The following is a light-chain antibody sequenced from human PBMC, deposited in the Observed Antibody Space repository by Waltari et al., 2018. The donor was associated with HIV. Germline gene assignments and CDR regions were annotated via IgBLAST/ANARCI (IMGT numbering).Light chain of an antibody. CDR2: LNRDGSH. Sequence: QLVLTQSPSASASLGASVKLTCTLSSGHSSYAIAWQQQQPERGPRSLMKLNRDGSHSKGDGIPDRFSGSSSRAERYLTISSLQSDDEDDYYCQTWGTGMVFGGGTKLTVL. J-gene: IGLJ2*01. CDR1: SGHSSYA. V-gene: IGLV4-69*01. CDR3: QTWGTGMV.